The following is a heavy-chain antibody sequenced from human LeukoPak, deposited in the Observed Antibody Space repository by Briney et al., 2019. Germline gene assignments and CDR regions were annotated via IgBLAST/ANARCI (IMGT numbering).Heavy chain of an antibody. V-gene: IGHV1-2*02. D-gene: IGHD3-22*01. Sequence: ASVKVSCKASGYTFTVYYMHWVRQAPGQGLEWMGWINPNSGGTNYAQKFQGRVTMTRDTSISTAYMELSRLRSDDTAVYYCARGPYYYDSSGYYTYYFDYWGQGTLVTVSS. CDR3: ARGPYYYDSSGYYTYYFDY. CDR2: INPNSGGT. CDR1: GYTFTVYY. J-gene: IGHJ4*02.